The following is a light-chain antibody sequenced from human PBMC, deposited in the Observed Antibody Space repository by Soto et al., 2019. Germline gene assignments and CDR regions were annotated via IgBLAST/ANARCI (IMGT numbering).Light chain of an antibody. CDR1: QSVSSAY. J-gene: IGKJ1*01. Sequence: EIVLTQSPGTLSLSPGERATLSCRASQSVSSAYVAWYHQKPGQAPRLLIYGESNRATGIPDRFSGSGSGTDFTLTISRLEPEDFAVYYCQQYGSSGTFGQGTKVDIK. CDR3: QQYGSSGT. CDR2: GES. V-gene: IGKV3-20*01.